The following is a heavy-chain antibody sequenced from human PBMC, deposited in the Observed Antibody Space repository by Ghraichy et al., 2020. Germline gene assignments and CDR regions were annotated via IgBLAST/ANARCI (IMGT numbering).Heavy chain of an antibody. CDR2: ISAYNGNT. D-gene: IGHD6-13*01. V-gene: IGHV1-18*04. CDR3: ARDAPQQLPNRWFDP. J-gene: IGHJ5*02. CDR1: GYTFTSYG. Sequence: ASVKVSCKASGYTFTSYGISWVRQAPGQGLEWMGWISAYNGNTNYAQKLQGRVTMTTDTSTSTAYMELRSLRSDDTAVYYCARDAPQQLPNRWFDPWGQGTLVTVSS.